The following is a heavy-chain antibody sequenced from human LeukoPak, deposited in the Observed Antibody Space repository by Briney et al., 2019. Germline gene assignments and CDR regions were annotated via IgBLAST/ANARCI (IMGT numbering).Heavy chain of an antibody. CDR1: GFSVSNNF. CDR3: ARDFDGGSTGFDC. Sequence: GGSLRLSCAASGFSVSNNFMSWARQAPGKGLEWVSVIYSDGSTYDADSVRGRFTISRDKSKNTLYLQMNSLRAEDTAVYYCARDFDGGSTGFDCWGQGTLVTVSS. J-gene: IGHJ4*02. D-gene: IGHD3-9*01. V-gene: IGHV3-53*01. CDR2: IYSDGST.